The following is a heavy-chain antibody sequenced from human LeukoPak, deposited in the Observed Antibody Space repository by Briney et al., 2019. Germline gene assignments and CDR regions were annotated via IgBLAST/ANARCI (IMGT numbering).Heavy chain of an antibody. D-gene: IGHD6-19*01. CDR3: ARESGSSGWYTGNY. J-gene: IGHJ4*02. Sequence: GGSLRLSCAASGFTVSSNYMSWVRQAPGKGLEWVSVIYSGGSTYYADSVKGRFTISRDNSKNTLYLQMNSLRAEDTAVYYCARESGSSGWYTGNYWGQGTLVTVSS. CDR2: IYSGGST. V-gene: IGHV3-53*01. CDR1: GFTVSSNY.